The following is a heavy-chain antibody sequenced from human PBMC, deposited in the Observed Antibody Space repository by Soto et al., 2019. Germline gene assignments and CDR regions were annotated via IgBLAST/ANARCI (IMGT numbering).Heavy chain of an antibody. CDR1: GFTFSSYW. V-gene: IGHV3-74*01. CDR3: ARDPRPYSGYDPLDY. CDR2: INSDGSST. J-gene: IGHJ4*02. Sequence: EVQLVESGGGLVQPGGSLRLSCAASGFTFSSYWMHWVRQAPGKGLVWVSRINSDGSSTSYADSVKGRFTTSRDNAKNTLYLQRNSLRAEDTAVYYCARDPRPYSGYDPLDYWGQGTLVTVSS. D-gene: IGHD5-12*01.